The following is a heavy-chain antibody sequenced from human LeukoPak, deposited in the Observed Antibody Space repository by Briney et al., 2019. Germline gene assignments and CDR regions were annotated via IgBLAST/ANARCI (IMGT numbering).Heavy chain of an antibody. V-gene: IGHV1-18*01. CDR3: ATGGVLPHDAFDI. J-gene: IGHJ3*02. CDR1: GYSFTSYG. Sequence: ASVKVSCKASGYSFTSYGISWVRQAPGQGLEWMGWISAYNGNTNYAQRLQGRVTMTADTSTSTAYMELSSLRSEDTAVYYCATGGVLPHDAFDIWGQGTMVTVSS. D-gene: IGHD2/OR15-2a*01. CDR2: ISAYNGNT.